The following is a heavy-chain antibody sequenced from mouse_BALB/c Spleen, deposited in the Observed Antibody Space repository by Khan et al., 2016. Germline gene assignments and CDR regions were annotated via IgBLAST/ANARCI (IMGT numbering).Heavy chain of an antibody. J-gene: IGHJ3*01. CDR1: GFNIKDTY. CDR3: SRVFYDYEFAY. Sequence: VQLQQSGAGLVKPGASVKLSCTVSGFNIKDTYMHWVNQRPEQGLEWIGRIDPANGNTKYDPKFQDKATITADKSSNTAYLQLSSLTSEDTAVYYCSRVFYDYEFAYWGQGTLVTVSA. CDR2: IDPANGNT. V-gene: IGHV14-3*02. D-gene: IGHD2-4*01.